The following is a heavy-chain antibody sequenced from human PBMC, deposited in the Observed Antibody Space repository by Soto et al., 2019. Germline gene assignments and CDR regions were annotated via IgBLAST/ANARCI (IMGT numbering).Heavy chain of an antibody. D-gene: IGHD1-20*01. Sequence: QVQLQQWGAGLLKPSETLSLTCAVYGGSFSGYYWSWIRQPPGKGLEWIGEINHSGSTNYNPSLKSRVTISVDTSKNQFSLKLSSVTAADTAVYYCARRPPYKGGYFDYWGQGTLVTVSS. J-gene: IGHJ4*02. V-gene: IGHV4-34*01. CDR2: INHSGST. CDR3: ARRPPYKGGYFDY. CDR1: GGSFSGYY.